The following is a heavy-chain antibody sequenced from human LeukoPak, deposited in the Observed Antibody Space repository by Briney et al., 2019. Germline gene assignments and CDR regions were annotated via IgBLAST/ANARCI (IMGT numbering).Heavy chain of an antibody. D-gene: IGHD6-6*01. J-gene: IGHJ5*02. CDR1: GYTFTGYY. V-gene: IGHV1-2*02. Sequence: ASVKVSCKASGYTFTGYYMHWVRQAPGQGLEWMGWINPNSGGTNYAQKFQGRVTMTRDTSISTAYMELSRLRSDDTAVYYCARRLARHPHFDPWGQGTLGTVSS. CDR2: INPNSGGT. CDR3: ARRLARHPHFDP.